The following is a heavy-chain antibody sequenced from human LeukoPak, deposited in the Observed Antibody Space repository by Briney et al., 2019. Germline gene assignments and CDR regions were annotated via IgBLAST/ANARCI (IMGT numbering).Heavy chain of an antibody. J-gene: IGHJ3*02. D-gene: IGHD5/OR15-5a*01. V-gene: IGHV3-13*01. Sequence: GGSLRLSCAASGFTFSSYDMHWVRQAPGRGLEWVSAIGIAGDTYYPDSVKGRFAISRENAKNSMYLQMNSLKDGDTAVYYCIRGGIQVSGTDAFDIWGQGTMVTVSS. CDR3: IRGGIQVSGTDAFDI. CDR2: IGIAGDT. CDR1: GFTFSSYD.